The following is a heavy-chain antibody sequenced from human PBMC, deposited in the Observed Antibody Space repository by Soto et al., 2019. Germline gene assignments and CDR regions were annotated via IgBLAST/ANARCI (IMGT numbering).Heavy chain of an antibody. Sequence: SVKVSCKASGGTFSSYAISWVRQAPGQGLEWIGGIIPIFGTANYAQKFQGRVTITADESTSTAYMELSSLRSEDTAVYYCAAYGSGTPGDYYYGMDVWGQGTTVTVSS. V-gene: IGHV1-69*13. CDR3: AAYGSGTPGDYYYGMDV. J-gene: IGHJ6*02. CDR2: IIPIFGTA. CDR1: GGTFSSYA. D-gene: IGHD3-10*01.